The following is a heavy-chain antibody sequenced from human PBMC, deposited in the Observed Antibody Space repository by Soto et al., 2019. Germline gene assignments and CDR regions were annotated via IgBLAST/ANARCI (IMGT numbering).Heavy chain of an antibody. V-gene: IGHV2-5*01. Sequence: QITLKESGPTLVKPTQTLTLTCTFSGFSLSTSGVGVGWIRQPPGKALEWLALIYLNDDKRYSPSLKSRLSITKDTSKNQVVLTMTNMDPVDTATYYCAHRRSGRVGDTGFDYWGQGTLVTVSS. CDR1: GFSLSTSGVG. CDR3: AHRRSGRVGDTGFDY. J-gene: IGHJ4*02. CDR2: IYLNDDK. D-gene: IGHD1-26*01.